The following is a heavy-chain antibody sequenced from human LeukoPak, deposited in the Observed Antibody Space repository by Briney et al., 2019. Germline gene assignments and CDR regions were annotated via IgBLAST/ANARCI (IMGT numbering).Heavy chain of an antibody. Sequence: ASVKVSCKASGYTFTSYYMHWVRQAPGQGLEWMGIINPSGGSTSYAQKFQGRVTMTRDTSTSTVYMELSSLRSEDTAVYYCARVIEGSSSWYGPYYYGMDVWGKGTTVTVSS. CDR1: GYTFTSYY. CDR2: INPSGGST. V-gene: IGHV1-46*01. CDR3: ARVIEGSSSWYGPYYYGMDV. D-gene: IGHD6-13*01. J-gene: IGHJ6*04.